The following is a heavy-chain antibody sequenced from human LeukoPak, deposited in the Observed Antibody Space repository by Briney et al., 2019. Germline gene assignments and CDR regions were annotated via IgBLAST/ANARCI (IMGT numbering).Heavy chain of an antibody. V-gene: IGHV4-39*01. CDR1: GGSISSSSYY. CDR3: ASQTDYYYMDV. Sequence: KASVTLSLTCSVSGGSISSSSYYWGWIRQPPGKRLEWIGSIYYSGSTYYNPSLKSRVTISVDTSKNQFSLKLSSVTAADTAVYYCASQTDYYYMDVWGEGTTVTVSS. CDR2: IYYSGST. J-gene: IGHJ6*03.